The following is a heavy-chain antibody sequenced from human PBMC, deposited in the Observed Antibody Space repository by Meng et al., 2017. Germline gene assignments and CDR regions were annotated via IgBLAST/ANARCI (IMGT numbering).Heavy chain of an antibody. CDR2: IYYSGGT. D-gene: IGHD3-10*01. CDR3: ARVNYGSGSYAPNYYYYGMDV. Sequence: SETLSLTCTVSGGSISSYYWSWIRQPPGKGLEWIGYIYYSGGTNYNPSLKSRVTISVDTSKNQFSLKLSSVAAADTAVYYCARVNYGSGSYAPNYYYYGMDVWGQGTTVTVSS. V-gene: IGHV4-59*01. CDR1: GGSISSYY. J-gene: IGHJ6*02.